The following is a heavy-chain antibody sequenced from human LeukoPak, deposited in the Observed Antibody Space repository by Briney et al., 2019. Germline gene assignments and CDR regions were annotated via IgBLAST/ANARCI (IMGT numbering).Heavy chain of an antibody. J-gene: IGHJ5*02. CDR2: IYYSGST. D-gene: IGHD5-24*01. Sequence: SETLSLTCTVSGGSISSYYWGWIRQPPGKGLEWIGYIYYSGSTNYNPSLKSRVTISVDTSKNQFSLKLSSVTAADTAVYYCARALSRDDNWFDPWGQGTLVTVSS. CDR1: GGSISSYY. CDR3: ARALSRDDNWFDP. V-gene: IGHV4-59*01.